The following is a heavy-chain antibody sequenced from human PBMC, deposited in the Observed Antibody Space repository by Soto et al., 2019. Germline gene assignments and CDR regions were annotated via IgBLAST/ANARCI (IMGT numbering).Heavy chain of an antibody. CDR3: VRDSYTRGSYLAWFGP. V-gene: IGHV3-21*04. D-gene: IGHD2-2*02. J-gene: IGHJ5*02. Sequence: PGGSLRLSCTASGFSFNNYNMSWFRQAPGKGLQWVSSITASSSYIYYSDLLKGRFTISRDNAKNSVYLQMNSLRAEDTAIYYCVRDSYTRGSYLAWFGPWGQGTQVTVSS. CDR1: GFSFNNYN. CDR2: ITASSSYI.